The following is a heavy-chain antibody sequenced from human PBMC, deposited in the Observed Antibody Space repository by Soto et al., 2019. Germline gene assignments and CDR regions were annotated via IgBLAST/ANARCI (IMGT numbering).Heavy chain of an antibody. CDR1: GFTFNTYG. CDR2: IWYDGSNK. V-gene: IGHV3-33*01. CDR3: ARGVSSGSLDY. Sequence: QGQLVESGGGVVQPGRSLRLSCAASGFTFNTYGMHWVRQAPGKGLEWVAVIWYDGSNKYYADSVKGRFTISRDNSKNTLYLQMNSLRAEDTAVYYCARGVSSGSLDYWGQGTLVTVSS. D-gene: IGHD3-22*01. J-gene: IGHJ4*02.